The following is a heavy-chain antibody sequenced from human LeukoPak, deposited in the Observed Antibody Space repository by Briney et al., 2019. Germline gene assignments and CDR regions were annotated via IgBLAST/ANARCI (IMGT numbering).Heavy chain of an antibody. CDR1: GFKFSSYW. V-gene: IGHV3-74*03. CDR2: LNNDGSSR. Sequence: PGGSLRLSCVASGFKFSSYWMHWVRQAPGKGLVWVSRLNNDGSSRTYADSVKGRFTISRDNSKNTLYLQMNSLRAEDTAVYYCARDVDSSGWYSGRNYYYMDVWGKGTTVTVSS. J-gene: IGHJ6*03. D-gene: IGHD6-19*01. CDR3: ARDVDSSGWYSGRNYYYMDV.